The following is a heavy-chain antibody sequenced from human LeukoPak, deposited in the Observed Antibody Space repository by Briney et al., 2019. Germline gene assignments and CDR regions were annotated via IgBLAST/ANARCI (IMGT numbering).Heavy chain of an antibody. CDR1: GGSISNYY. CDR3: ARSHYEDSSGFYYRRYYFDY. J-gene: IGHJ4*02. V-gene: IGHV4-4*07. Sequence: SETVSLTCTVSGGSISNYYWSWTRQPAGKGLEWLGRVYSSGSTNYNPSLKSRVTMSVDKSNNQFSLKLSSVTAADTAVYYCARSHYEDSSGFYYRRYYFDYWGKRALVSVSS. CDR2: VYSSGST. D-gene: IGHD3-22*01.